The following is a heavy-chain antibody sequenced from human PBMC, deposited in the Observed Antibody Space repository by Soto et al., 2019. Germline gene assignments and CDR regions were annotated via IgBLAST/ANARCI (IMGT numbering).Heavy chain of an antibody. CDR3: ATQEVGGSYVYTFDP. CDR2: IYYSGST. D-gene: IGHD1-26*01. CDR1: GGSISSCSYY. V-gene: IGHV4-39*01. Sequence: QLQLQESGPGLLKPSETLSLTCTVSGGSISSCSYYWCWIRQPPGKGLEWIGSIYYSGSTYYNPSLKSRVTISVDTSKNQFSLKLSSVTAADTAVYYCATQEVGGSYVYTFDPWGQGTLVTVSS. J-gene: IGHJ5*02.